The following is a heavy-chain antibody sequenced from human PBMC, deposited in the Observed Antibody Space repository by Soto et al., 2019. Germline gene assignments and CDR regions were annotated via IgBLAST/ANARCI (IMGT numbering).Heavy chain of an antibody. CDR3: VRAGTGYQLDY. CDR2: IRNKANSYTS. Sequence: GGSLRLSCAASGFTFSDHYMDWVRQASGKGLEWVGRIRNKANSYTSEYAASVKGRFTISRDDSKNSLYLQMNSLKIEDTALYYCVRAGTGYQLDYWGQGTLVTVSS. CDR1: GFTFSDHY. J-gene: IGHJ4*02. V-gene: IGHV3-72*01. D-gene: IGHD3-9*01.